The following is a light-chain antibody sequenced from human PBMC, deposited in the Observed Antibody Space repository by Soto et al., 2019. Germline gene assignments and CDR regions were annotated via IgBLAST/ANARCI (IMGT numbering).Light chain of an antibody. CDR3: EAWDDSRYGAV. CDR1: SSNIGTNT. CDR2: SND. V-gene: IGLV1-44*01. J-gene: IGLJ2*01. Sequence: SVLTQPPSASGTPGQGVTISCSGSSSNIGTNTVNWYKQLPGTAPKLLIYSNDLRPSGVPDRFSGSKSGTSASLAISGLQSEAEADYYCEAWDDSRYGAVFGGGTKLTVL.